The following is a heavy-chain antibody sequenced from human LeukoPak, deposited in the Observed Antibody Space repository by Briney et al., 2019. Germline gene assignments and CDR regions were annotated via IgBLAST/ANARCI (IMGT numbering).Heavy chain of an antibody. D-gene: IGHD6-19*01. CDR1: GYTFTSYG. Sequence: ASVNVSCKASGYTFTSYGISWVQQAPGQGLEWMGWISAYNGNTNYAQKLQGRVTMTTDTSTSTAYMELRSLRSDDTAVYYCARTSIAVAGTRFDYWGQGTLVTVSS. J-gene: IGHJ4*02. V-gene: IGHV1-18*01. CDR3: ARTSIAVAGTRFDY. CDR2: ISAYNGNT.